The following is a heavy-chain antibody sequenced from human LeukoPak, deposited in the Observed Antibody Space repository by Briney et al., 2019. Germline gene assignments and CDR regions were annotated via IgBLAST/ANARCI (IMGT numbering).Heavy chain of an antibody. D-gene: IGHD1-26*01. V-gene: IGHV3-21*04. J-gene: IGHJ4*02. Sequence: PGGSLRLSCAASGFTFSSYSMNWVRQAPGKGLEWVSSISSSSSYIYYADSVKGRFTISRDDSRNTLHLQMNSLRGDDTAVYYCAKDVGKWESLHFFDYWGQGTLVTVSS. CDR1: GFTFSSYS. CDR3: AKDVGKWESLHFFDY. CDR2: ISSSSSYI.